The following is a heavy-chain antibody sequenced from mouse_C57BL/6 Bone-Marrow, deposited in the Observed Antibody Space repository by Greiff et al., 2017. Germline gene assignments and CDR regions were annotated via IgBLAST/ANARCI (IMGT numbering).Heavy chain of an antibody. V-gene: IGHV1-5*01. CDR3: ASYYGPLYWYFDV. Sequence: EVQLQQSGTVLARPGASVKMSCKTSGYTFTSYWMHWVKQRPGQGLEWIGAIYPGNSDTSYNQKFKGKAKLTAVTSASTAYMELSSLTNEDSAVYCCASYYGPLYWYFDVWGTGTTVTVSS. CDR1: GYTFTSYW. D-gene: IGHD1-1*01. J-gene: IGHJ1*03. CDR2: IYPGNSDT.